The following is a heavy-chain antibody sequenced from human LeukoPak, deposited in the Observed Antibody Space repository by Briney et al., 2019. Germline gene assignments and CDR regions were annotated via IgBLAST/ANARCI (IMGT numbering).Heavy chain of an antibody. J-gene: IGHJ4*02. Sequence: GGSLRLSCAASGFTVSSNYMSWVRQAPGKGLEWVSVIYSGGSTYYADSVKGRFTISRDNSKNTLYLQMNSLRAEDTAVYYCARDQGYSGYGSFDYWGQGTLVTVSS. V-gene: IGHV3-66*01. CDR3: ARDQGYSGYGSFDY. CDR1: GFTVSSNY. D-gene: IGHD5-12*01. CDR2: IYSGGST.